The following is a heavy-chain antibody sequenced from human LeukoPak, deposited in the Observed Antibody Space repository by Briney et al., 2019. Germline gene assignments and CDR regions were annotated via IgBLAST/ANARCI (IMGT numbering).Heavy chain of an antibody. V-gene: IGHV1-69*02. CDR2: IIPILGIA. J-gene: IGHJ4*02. CDR3: ARVNDYDILTGYWGTFDY. Sequence: SVKVSCKASGGTSSSYTISWVRQAPGQGLEWMGRIIPILGIANYAQKLQGRVTMTTDTSTSTAYMELRSLRSDDTAVYYCARVNDYDILTGYWGTFDYWGQGTLVTVSS. D-gene: IGHD3-9*01. CDR1: GGTSSSYT.